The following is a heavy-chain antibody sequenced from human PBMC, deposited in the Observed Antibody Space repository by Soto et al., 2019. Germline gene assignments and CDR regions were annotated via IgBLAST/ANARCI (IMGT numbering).Heavy chain of an antibody. J-gene: IGHJ4*02. CDR1: GGSISSYY. D-gene: IGHD3-22*01. CDR3: ARESRGYYDSSGSLDY. V-gene: IGHV4-59*01. Sequence: SETLSLTCTVSGGSISSYYWSWIRQPPGKGLEWIGYIYYSGSTNYNPSLKSRVTISVDTSKNQFSLKLSSVTAADTAVYYCARESRGYYDSSGSLDYWGQGTLVTVSS. CDR2: IYYSGST.